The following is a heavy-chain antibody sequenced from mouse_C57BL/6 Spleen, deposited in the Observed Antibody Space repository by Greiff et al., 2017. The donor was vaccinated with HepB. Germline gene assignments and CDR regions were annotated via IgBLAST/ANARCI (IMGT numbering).Heavy chain of an antibody. Sequence: EVHLVESGGGLVKPGGSLKLSCAASGFTFSSYAMSWVRQTPEKRLEWVATISDGGSYTYYPENVKGRFTISRDNSKKNLYLQMSHLRSDDTAMYYCARDRGLTIWYIDVWGTGTTVTVSS. CDR3: ARDRGLTIWYIDV. J-gene: IGHJ1*03. D-gene: IGHD3-3*01. CDR2: ISDGGSYT. CDR1: GFTFSSYA. V-gene: IGHV5-4*01.